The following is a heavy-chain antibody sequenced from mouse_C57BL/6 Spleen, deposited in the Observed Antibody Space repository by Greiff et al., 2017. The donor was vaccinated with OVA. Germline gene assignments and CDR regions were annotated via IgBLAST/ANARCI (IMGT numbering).Heavy chain of an antibody. CDR2: ISDGGSYT. J-gene: IGHJ2*01. CDR3: ARGITTVVLDY. V-gene: IGHV5-4*03. CDR1: GFTFSSYA. D-gene: IGHD1-1*01. Sequence: EVKLVESGGGLVKPGGSLKLSCAASGFTFSSYAMSWVRQTPEKRLEWVATISDGGSYTYYQDNVKGRFTFSRDNAKNNLYLQMSHLKSEDTAMYYCARGITTVVLDYWGQGTTLTVSS.